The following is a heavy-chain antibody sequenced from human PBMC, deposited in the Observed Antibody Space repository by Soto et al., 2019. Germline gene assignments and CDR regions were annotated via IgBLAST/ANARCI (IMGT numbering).Heavy chain of an antibody. CDR2: INAGNGNT. CDR1: GYTFTSYA. CDR3: ARGFRGGDAEWFNP. D-gene: IGHD2-21*02. Sequence: QVQLVQSGAEVKKPGASVKVSCKASGYTFTSYAMHWVRQAPGQRLEWMGWINAGNGNTKYSQKFQGRVTITRDTSARTVYMELSSRRSEYTAVYYCARGFRGGDAEWFNPRGQGTLVTV. V-gene: IGHV1-3*01. J-gene: IGHJ5*02.